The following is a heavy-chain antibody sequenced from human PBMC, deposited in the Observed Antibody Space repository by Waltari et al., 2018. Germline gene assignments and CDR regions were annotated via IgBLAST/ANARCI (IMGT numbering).Heavy chain of an antibody. CDR1: GGSISSYY. V-gene: IGHV4-59*01. CDR3: ARDQGYCRGGSCYGGWFDP. J-gene: IGHJ5*02. CDR2: IYYSGST. D-gene: IGHD2-15*01. Sequence: QVQLQESGPGLVKPSETLSLTYTVSGGSISSYYWSWIRQPPGKGLEWIGYIYYSGSTNYNPSLKSRVPISVDTSKNQFSLKLSSVTAADTAVYYCARDQGYCRGGSCYGGWFDPWGQGTLVTVSS.